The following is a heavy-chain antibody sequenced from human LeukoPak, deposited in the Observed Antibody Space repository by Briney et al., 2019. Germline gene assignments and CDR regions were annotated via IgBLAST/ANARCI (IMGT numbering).Heavy chain of an antibody. J-gene: IGHJ5*02. Sequence: GGSLRLSCAASGFIFRSYEMNWVRQAPGKGLEWVSYISSSGSTIYYADSVKGRFTLSRDNAKNSLYLQMNSLRAEDTAVYYCARDQGGLLWFGELFPITDNWFDPWGQGTLVTVSS. CDR1: GFIFRSYE. CDR2: ISSSGSTI. D-gene: IGHD3-10*01. V-gene: IGHV3-48*03. CDR3: ARDQGGLLWFGELFPITDNWFDP.